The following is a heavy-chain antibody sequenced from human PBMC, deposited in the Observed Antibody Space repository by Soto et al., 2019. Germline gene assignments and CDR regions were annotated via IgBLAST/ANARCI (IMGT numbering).Heavy chain of an antibody. CDR3: TTGRGSRAGSAQDY. V-gene: IGHV3-15*01. Sequence: EVQLVESGGGLVKPGGSLRLSCAASGFTFSDAWMSWVRQAPGKGLEWVGRIKSKTDGGTTDYAAPVQGRFTISRDDSKDPLYLQMNSLTTLDTAVYYGTTGRGSRAGSAQDYWGQGTLVTVSS. CDR2: IKSKTDGGTT. CDR1: GFTFSDAW. J-gene: IGHJ4*02.